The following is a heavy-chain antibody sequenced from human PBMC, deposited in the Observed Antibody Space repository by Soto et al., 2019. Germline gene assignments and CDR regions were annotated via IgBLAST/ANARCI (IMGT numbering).Heavy chain of an antibody. D-gene: IGHD6-13*01. J-gene: IGHJ4*02. CDR1: GGSISSSSYY. V-gene: IGHV4-39*01. CDR2: IYYSGST. CDR3: ARGRGAAADCFDF. Sequence: SETLSLTCTVSGGSISSSSYYWGWIRQPPGKGLEWIGSIYYSGSTYYNPSLKSRVTISVDTSKNQFSLKLSSVTAADTAVYYCARGRGAAADCFDFWGQGTLVTVSS.